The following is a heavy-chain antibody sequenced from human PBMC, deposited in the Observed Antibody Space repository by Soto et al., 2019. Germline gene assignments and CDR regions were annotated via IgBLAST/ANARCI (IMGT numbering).Heavy chain of an antibody. V-gene: IGHV1-69*13. D-gene: IGHD3-9*01. Sequence: ASVKVSCKASGGTFSSYAISWVRQAPGQGLEWMGGIIPIFGTANYAQKFQGRVTITADESTSTAYMELSSLRSEDTAVYYCARDPRLYYDILTGYSNWFAPWGQGTLVTVSS. CDR2: IIPIFGTA. CDR1: GGTFSSYA. CDR3: ARDPRLYYDILTGYSNWFAP. J-gene: IGHJ5*02.